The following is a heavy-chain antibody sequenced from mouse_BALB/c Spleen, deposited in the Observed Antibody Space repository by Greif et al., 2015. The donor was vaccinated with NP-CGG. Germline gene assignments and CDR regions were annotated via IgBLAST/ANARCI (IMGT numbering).Heavy chain of an antibody. Sequence: VQLVESGAELVRPGASVTLSCKASGYTFTDYEMHWVKQTPVHGLEWIGAIDPETGGTAYNQKFKGKATLTADKSSSTAYMELRSLTSEDSAVYYCAYYYYGSSSFAYWGQGTLVTVSA. D-gene: IGHD1-1*01. CDR1: GYTFTDYE. CDR3: AYYYYGSSSFAY. CDR2: IDPETGGT. V-gene: IGHV1-15*01. J-gene: IGHJ3*01.